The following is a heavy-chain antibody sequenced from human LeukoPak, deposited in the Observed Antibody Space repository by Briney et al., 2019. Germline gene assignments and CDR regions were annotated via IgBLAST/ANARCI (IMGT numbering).Heavy chain of an antibody. D-gene: IGHD5-12*01. CDR2: ISGSGGST. V-gene: IGHV3-23*01. CDR3: AKDGGGYSYYGMDV. Sequence: GGSLRLSCAASGFTFSSYAMSWVRQAPGKGLEWVSVISGSGGSTYYADSVKGRFTISRDNSKNMLYLQMNSLRAEDTALYYCAKDGGGYSYYGMDVWGQGTTVTVSS. CDR1: GFTFSSYA. J-gene: IGHJ6*02.